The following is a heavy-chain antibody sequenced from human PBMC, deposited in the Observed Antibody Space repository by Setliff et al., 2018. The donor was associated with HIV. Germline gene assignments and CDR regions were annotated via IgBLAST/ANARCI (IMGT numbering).Heavy chain of an antibody. CDR3: ARSGYDPMPGAMAPILWYFDL. CDR2: IYTSGST. D-gene: IGHD5-12*01. Sequence: SETLSLTCTVSGGSISSDSHYWNWIRQPAGKGLEWIGHIYTSGSTNYNPSLKSRVTISVDTSKIQFSLKLSSVTAADTAVYYCARSGYDPMPGAMAPILWYFDLWVRGPLVTVSS. J-gene: IGHJ2*01. CDR1: GGSISSDSHY. V-gene: IGHV4-61*09.